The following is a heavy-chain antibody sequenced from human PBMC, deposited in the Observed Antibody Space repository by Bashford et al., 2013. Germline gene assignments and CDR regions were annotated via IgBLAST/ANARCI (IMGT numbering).Heavy chain of an antibody. D-gene: IGHD3-10*01. J-gene: IGHJ6*02. CDR2: IWYDGSNK. CDR3: ARHGSGYVYYYYGMDV. CDR1: GFTFSSYG. V-gene: IGHV3-33*01. Sequence: GSLRLSCAASGFTFSSYGMHWVRQAPGKGLEWVAVIWYDGSNKYYADSVKGRFTISRDNSKNTLYLQMNSLRAEDTAVYYCARHGSGYVYYYYGMDVWGQGTTVTVSS.